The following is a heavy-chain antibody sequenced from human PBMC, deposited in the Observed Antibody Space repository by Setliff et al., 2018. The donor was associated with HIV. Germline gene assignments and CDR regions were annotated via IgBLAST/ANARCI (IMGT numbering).Heavy chain of an antibody. Sequence: GSLRLSCAASGFTFSSYSMNWVRQAPGKGLEWLTFIRYDGTNEYYADSVKGRFSISRDNSKNTVNLQMRSLRAEDTAVYYCVRVGYCGDNCYGAFEIWGQGTMVTVS. CDR1: GFTFSSYS. V-gene: IGHV3-33*08. CDR2: IRYDGTNE. CDR3: VRVGYCGDNCYGAFEI. D-gene: IGHD2-21*02. J-gene: IGHJ3*02.